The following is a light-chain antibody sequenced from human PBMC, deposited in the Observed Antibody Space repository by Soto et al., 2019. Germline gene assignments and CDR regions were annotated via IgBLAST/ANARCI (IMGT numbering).Light chain of an antibody. CDR1: QSISSW. Sequence: DIQMTQSPSTLSTSVGDRVTITCRASQSISSWLGWYQQKPGKAPKLLIYKASSLESGVPSRFSGGGSGTEFTLTISSLQPDDFATYYCQQYNSYPWTFGQGTKVDIK. V-gene: IGKV1-5*03. J-gene: IGKJ1*01. CDR2: KAS. CDR3: QQYNSYPWT.